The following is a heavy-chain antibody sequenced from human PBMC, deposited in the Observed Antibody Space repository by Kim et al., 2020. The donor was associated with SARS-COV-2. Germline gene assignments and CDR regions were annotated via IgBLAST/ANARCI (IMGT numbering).Heavy chain of an antibody. CDR2: INAGNGNT. J-gene: IGHJ5*02. D-gene: IGHD3-10*01. Sequence: ASVKVSCKASGYTFTSYAMHWVRQAPGQRLEWMGWINAGNGNTKYSQKFQGRVTTTRDTSASTAYMELSSLRSEDTAVYYCARDPYYYGSGKNWFDPWGQGTLVTVSS. CDR3: ARDPYYYGSGKNWFDP. CDR1: GYTFTSYA. V-gene: IGHV1-3*01.